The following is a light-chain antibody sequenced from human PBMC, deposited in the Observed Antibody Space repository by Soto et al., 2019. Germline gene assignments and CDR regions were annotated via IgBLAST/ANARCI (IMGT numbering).Light chain of an antibody. V-gene: IGLV9-49*01. CDR2: VGTGGIVG. CDR3: GADHGSGSNFVYLV. Sequence: QLVLTQPPSASASLGASVTLTCTLSSGYRHYKVDWYQQRPGKGPRFVMRVGTGGIVGSKGDGIPDRFSVLGSGLNRYLTIKNIQEEDESDYHCGADHGSGSNFVYLVFGGGTKVTVL. CDR1: SGYRHYK. J-gene: IGLJ2*01.